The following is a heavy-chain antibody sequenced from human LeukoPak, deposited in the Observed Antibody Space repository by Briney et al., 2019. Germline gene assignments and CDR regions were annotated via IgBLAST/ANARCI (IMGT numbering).Heavy chain of an antibody. CDR1: GGSISSSSYY. CDR2: IYYSGST. CDR3: AREDSGSYSSNY. V-gene: IGHV4-39*07. J-gene: IGHJ4*02. D-gene: IGHD1-26*01. Sequence: SETLSLTCTVSGGSISSSSYYWGWIRQPPGKGLEWIGSIYYSGSTYYNPSLKSRVTISVDTPKNQFSLKLSSVTAADTAVYYCAREDSGSYSSNYWGQGTLVTVSS.